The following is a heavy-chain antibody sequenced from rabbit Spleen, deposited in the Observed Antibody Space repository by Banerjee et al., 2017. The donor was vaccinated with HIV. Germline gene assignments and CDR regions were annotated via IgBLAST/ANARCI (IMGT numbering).Heavy chain of an antibody. CDR2: IAGSSSGFI. D-gene: IGHD8-1*01. CDR3: ARDTGTSFSTYGMDL. CDR1: GFSFSSYY. J-gene: IGHJ6*01. V-gene: IGHV1S40*01. Sequence: QSLEESGGGLVQPGGSLTLSCTASGFSFSSYYMCWVRQAPGKGLEWISCIAGSSSGFIYSATWAKGRFTCSKISSTTVTLQMTSLTVADTATYFCARDTGTSFSTYGMDLWGPGTLVTVS.